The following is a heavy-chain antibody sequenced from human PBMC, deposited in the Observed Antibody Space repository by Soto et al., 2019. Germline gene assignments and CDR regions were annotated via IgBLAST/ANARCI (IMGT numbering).Heavy chain of an antibody. CDR1: GYSFTSYW. D-gene: IGHD3-10*01. Sequence: GESLKISCKGSGYSFTSYWIGWVRQMPGKGLEWMGIIYPGDSDTRYSPSFQGQVTISADTSISTAYLQWSSLKASDTAMYYCARLHPHNTIRGELLWFGPNHYGMDVWGQGTTVTVSS. V-gene: IGHV5-51*01. CDR2: IYPGDSDT. CDR3: ARLHPHNTIRGELLWFGPNHYGMDV. J-gene: IGHJ6*02.